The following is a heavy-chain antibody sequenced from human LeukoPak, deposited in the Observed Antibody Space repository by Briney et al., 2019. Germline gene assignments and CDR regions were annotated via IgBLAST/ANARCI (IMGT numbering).Heavy chain of an antibody. Sequence: SETLSLTCTVSGGSISSSSYYWGWIRQPPGKGLEWIGSICYSGSTYYNPSLKSRVTISVDTSKNQFSLNLSSVTAADTAMYYCARAVGTSRNFFDYWGQGTLVTVSS. J-gene: IGHJ4*02. D-gene: IGHD4-23*01. CDR1: GGSISSSSYY. CDR3: ARAVGTSRNFFDY. CDR2: ICYSGST. V-gene: IGHV4-39*07.